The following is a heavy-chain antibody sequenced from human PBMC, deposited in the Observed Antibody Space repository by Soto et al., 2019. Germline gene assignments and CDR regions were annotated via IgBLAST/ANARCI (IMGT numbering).Heavy chain of an antibody. D-gene: IGHD3-3*01. Sequence: ASVKVSCKASSYTFIKYGIAWVRQAPGQGLECIGWISPYNDNTIYAQKFQGRVNMTADRYTRTVYLDLRSLKSNDTAVYYCARDRVPQDDDFWSGYPFGIEVWGKGTTVTVSS. V-gene: IGHV1-18*01. CDR2: ISPYNDNT. CDR1: SYTFIKYG. CDR3: ARDRVPQDDDFWSGYPFGIEV. J-gene: IGHJ6*04.